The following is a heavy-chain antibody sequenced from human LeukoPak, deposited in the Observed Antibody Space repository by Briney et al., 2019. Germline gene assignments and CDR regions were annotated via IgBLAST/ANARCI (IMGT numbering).Heavy chain of an antibody. CDR1: GYFISSDYY. Sequence: SSETLSLTCAASGYFISSDYYWGWIRQPPGKGLEWIGSIFHSGSNHYNPSLKSRVTISLDASKNQCSLKLSSVTAADTAVYYCARVAGGNSDYFDYCGQGTLVTVSS. CDR3: ARVAGGNSDYFDY. J-gene: IGHJ4*02. D-gene: IGHD4-23*01. V-gene: IGHV4-38-2*01. CDR2: IFHSGSN.